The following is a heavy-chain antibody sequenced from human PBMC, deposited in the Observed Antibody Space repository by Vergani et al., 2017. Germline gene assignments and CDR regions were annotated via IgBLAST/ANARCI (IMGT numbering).Heavy chain of an antibody. Sequence: QVQLVESGGGLVKPGGSLRLSCAASGFTFSDYYMSWIRQAPGKGLEWVSYISSSGSYIYYADSVKGRFTISRDNAKNSLYLQMNSLRAEDTAVYYCARGVGDGALGWFGITMIAFDYWGQGTLVTVSS. D-gene: IGHD3-22*01. V-gene: IGHV3-11*04. J-gene: IGHJ4*02. CDR2: ISSSGSYI. CDR3: ARGVGDGALGWFGITMIAFDY. CDR1: GFTFSDYY.